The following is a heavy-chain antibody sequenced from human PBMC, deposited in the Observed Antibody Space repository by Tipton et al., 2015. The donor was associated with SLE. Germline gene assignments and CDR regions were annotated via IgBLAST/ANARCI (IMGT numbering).Heavy chain of an antibody. Sequence: SPSFQGHVTISADKSISTAYLQWSSLKASDTAMYYCARRIAVADYWGQGTLVTVSS. J-gene: IGHJ4*02. V-gene: IGHV5-10-1*01. D-gene: IGHD6-19*01. CDR3: ARRIAVADY.